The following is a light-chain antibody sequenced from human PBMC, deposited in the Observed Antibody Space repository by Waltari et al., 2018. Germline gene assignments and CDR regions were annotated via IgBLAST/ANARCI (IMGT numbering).Light chain of an antibody. CDR1: QTLNNNY. Sequence: EIVLTQSPGTLSLSAGERATLSCKASQTLNNNYLAWYQQKPGQSPRLLIFGASKRATGIPDRFSGSGSGTDFTLTISRLETEDFAMYYCQQYGSSPYSFGQWARVEIK. J-gene: IGKJ2*01. V-gene: IGKV3-20*01. CDR2: GAS. CDR3: QQYGSSPYS.